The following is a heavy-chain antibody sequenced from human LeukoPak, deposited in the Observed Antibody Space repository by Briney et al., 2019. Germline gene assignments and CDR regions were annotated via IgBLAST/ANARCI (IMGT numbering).Heavy chain of an antibody. CDR3: ARQLGSGLDY. V-gene: IGHV4-39*01. Sequence: SETLSLTCTVSGGSINSDSYYWGWIRQPPGKGLEWIVTISYRGSIYYNPSLKSRITISVDTSKNQISLRLRSVTAADTAVFYCARQLGSGLDYWGQGTPVTVSS. CDR2: ISYRGSI. J-gene: IGHJ4*02. CDR1: GGSINSDSYY. D-gene: IGHD6-19*01.